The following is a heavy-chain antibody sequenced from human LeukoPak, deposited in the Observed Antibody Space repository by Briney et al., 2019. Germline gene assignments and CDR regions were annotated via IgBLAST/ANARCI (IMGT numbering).Heavy chain of an antibody. V-gene: IGHV4-34*01. CDR3: ARGGAVTIFGVVSSAIINWFDP. CDR1: GGSFSGYY. CDR2: INHSGST. D-gene: IGHD3-3*01. Sequence: SETLPRTCAVYGGSFSGYYWSWIRQPPGRGLEWIGEINHSGSTNYNPSLKSRVTISVDTSKNQFSLKLSSVTAADTAVYYCARGGAVTIFGVVSSAIINWFDPWGQGTLVTVSS. J-gene: IGHJ5*02.